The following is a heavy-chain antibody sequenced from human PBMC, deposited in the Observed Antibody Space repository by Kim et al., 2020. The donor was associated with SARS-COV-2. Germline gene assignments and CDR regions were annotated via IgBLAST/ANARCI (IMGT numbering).Heavy chain of an antibody. V-gene: IGHV4-34*01. Sequence: SETLSLTCAVYGGSFSGYNWTWIRQPPGKGLEWIGEIDHSGNTNYNPSLKSRVIMSVDTSKNQFSLNVTSVTAADTAIYYCTRGRQQDYWGQGTLVTVSS. CDR2: IDHSGNT. J-gene: IGHJ4*02. CDR1: GGSFSGYN. CDR3: TRGRQQDY.